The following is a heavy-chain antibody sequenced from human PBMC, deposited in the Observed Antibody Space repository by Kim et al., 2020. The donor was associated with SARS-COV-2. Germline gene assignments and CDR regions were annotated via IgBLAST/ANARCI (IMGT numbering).Heavy chain of an antibody. CDR3: AKDRGYDILTGYLGGSPFPDHVLDY. CDR1: GFTFSSYA. D-gene: IGHD3-9*01. CDR2: ISGSGGST. Sequence: GGSLRLSCAASGFTFSSYAMSWVRQAPGKGLEWVSAISGSGGSTYYADSVKGRFTISRDNSKNTLYLQMNSLRAEDTAVYYCAKDRGYDILTGYLGGSPFPDHVLDYWGQGTLVTVSS. J-gene: IGHJ4*02. V-gene: IGHV3-23*01.